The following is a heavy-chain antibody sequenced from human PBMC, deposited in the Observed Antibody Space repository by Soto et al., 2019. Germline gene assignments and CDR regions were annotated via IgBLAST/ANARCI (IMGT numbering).Heavy chain of an antibody. CDR1: GFTFSSYG. J-gene: IGHJ4*02. D-gene: IGHD3-10*01. CDR2: ISYDRSNK. V-gene: IGHV3-30*18. Sequence: GGSLRLSWAASGFTFSSYGMHWVRQAPEKRLEWVAVISYDRSNKYYADSVKGRFTISRDNSKNTLYLQMNSLRAEDTAVYYCAKRFGYLDVTPEYYFDYWGQGTLVTVSS. CDR3: AKRFGYLDVTPEYYFDY.